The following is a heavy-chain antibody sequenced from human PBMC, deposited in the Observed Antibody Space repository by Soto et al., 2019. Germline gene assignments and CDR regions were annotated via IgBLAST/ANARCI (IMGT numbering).Heavy chain of an antibody. CDR1: GGSISSYY. V-gene: IGHV4-59*01. CDR2: IYLTGGT. J-gene: IGHJ4*02. CDR3: ARYTPDICGGRGYFDY. D-gene: IGHD2-15*01. Sequence: QVQLQASGPGLVKPSETLSLTCTVSGGSISSYYWSWIRQPPGKGLEWIGYIYLTGGTNYNPSLTSPGTIAVDKAKDEFSLELSSVTAADTAAYYCARYTPDICGGRGYFDYWGQGTLVTVSS.